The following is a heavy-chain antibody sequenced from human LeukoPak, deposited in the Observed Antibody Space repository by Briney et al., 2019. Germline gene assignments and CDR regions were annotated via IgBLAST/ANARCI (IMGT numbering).Heavy chain of an antibody. D-gene: IGHD6-13*01. J-gene: IGHJ4*02. CDR1: GFTFSSYG. CDR2: IRYDGSNK. CDR3: AKGYSSSWYPGLY. Sequence: GGSLRLSCAASGFTFSSYGMYWVRQAPSKGLEWVAFIRYDGSNKYYADSVKGRFTISRDNSKNTLYLQMNSLRAEDTAVYYCAKGYSSSWYPGLYWGQGTLVTVSS. V-gene: IGHV3-30*02.